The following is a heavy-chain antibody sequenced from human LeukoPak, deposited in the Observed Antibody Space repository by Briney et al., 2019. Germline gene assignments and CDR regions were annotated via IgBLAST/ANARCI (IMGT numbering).Heavy chain of an antibody. J-gene: IGHJ3*01. CDR1: GFTFSSYW. CDR3: ARDSCSGGSCYEVAFDV. V-gene: IGHV3-7*01. D-gene: IGHD2-15*01. CDR2: IKQDGSEK. Sequence: GGSLRLSCAASGFTFSSYWMSWVRQAPGKGLEWVANIKQDGSEKYYVDSVKGRFTISRDNAKNSLYLQMNSLRAEDTAVYYCARDSCSGGSCYEVAFDVWGQGTMVTVSS.